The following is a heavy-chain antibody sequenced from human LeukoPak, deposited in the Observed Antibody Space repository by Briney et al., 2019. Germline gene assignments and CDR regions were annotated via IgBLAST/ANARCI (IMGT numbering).Heavy chain of an antibody. D-gene: IGHD6-19*01. V-gene: IGHV3-33*01. Sequence: GGSLRLSCAASGFTFSSYGMHWVRQAPGKGLEWVAVIWYDGSNKYYADSVKGRFTISRDNSKNTLYLQMNSLRAEDTAVYYCARDPAGGWYNTGPLRYWGQGTLVTVSS. J-gene: IGHJ4*02. CDR3: ARDPAGGWYNTGPLRY. CDR1: GFTFSSYG. CDR2: IWYDGSNK.